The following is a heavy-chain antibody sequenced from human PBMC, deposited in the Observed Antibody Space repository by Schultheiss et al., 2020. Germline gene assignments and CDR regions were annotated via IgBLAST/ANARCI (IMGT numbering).Heavy chain of an antibody. CDR2: IYYSGST. J-gene: IGHJ6*02. Sequence: SETLSLTCTVSGGSISSGGYYWSWIRQHPGKGLEWIGYIYYSGSTYYNPSLKSRVTISVDTSKNQFSLKLSSVTAADTAVYYCARDWPYSSSWYGVYGMDVWGRGTTVTVSS. D-gene: IGHD6-13*01. CDR1: GGSISSGGYY. V-gene: IGHV4-61*08. CDR3: ARDWPYSSSWYGVYGMDV.